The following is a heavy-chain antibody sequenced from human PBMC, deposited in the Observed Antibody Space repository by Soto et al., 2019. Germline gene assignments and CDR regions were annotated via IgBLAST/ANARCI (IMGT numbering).Heavy chain of an antibody. J-gene: IGHJ6*03. CDR3: ANSRDYYYYYYMDV. Sequence: EVQLLESGGGLVQPGGSLRLSCAASGFPFSSYAMSGVRQAPGKGLEWVSAISGSGGSTYYADSVKGRFTISRDNSKNTLYLQMNSLRAEDTAVYYCANSRDYYYYYYMDVWGKGTTVTVSS. V-gene: IGHV3-23*01. CDR2: ISGSGGST. CDR1: GFPFSSYA.